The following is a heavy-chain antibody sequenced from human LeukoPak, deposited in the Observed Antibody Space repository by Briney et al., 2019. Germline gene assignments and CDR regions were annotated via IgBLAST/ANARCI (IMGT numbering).Heavy chain of an antibody. J-gene: IGHJ4*02. Sequence: SETLSLTCTVSGGSISSYYWSWIRQPPGKGLEWIGYIYYSGSTNYNPSLKSRVTISVDTSKNQFSLKLSSVTAAETAVYYCARGSSSGLPPSFDYWGQGTLVTVSS. CDR2: IYYSGST. D-gene: IGHD6-19*01. V-gene: IGHV4-59*01. CDR1: GGSISSYY. CDR3: ARGSSSGLPPSFDY.